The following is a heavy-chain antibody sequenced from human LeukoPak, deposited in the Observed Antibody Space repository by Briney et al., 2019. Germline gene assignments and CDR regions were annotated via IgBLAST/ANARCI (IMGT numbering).Heavy chain of an antibody. V-gene: IGHV4-59*01. CDR3: ARENRYYDSSGYYSWFDP. J-gene: IGHJ5*02. CDR1: GGSISSYY. CDR2: IYYSGST. D-gene: IGHD3-22*01. Sequence: SETLSLTCTVSGGSISSYYWSWIRQPPGKGLEWIGYIYYSGSTNYNPSLKSRVTISVDTSKNQFSLKLSSVTAADTAVYYCARENRYYDSSGYYSWFDPWGQGTLVTVSS.